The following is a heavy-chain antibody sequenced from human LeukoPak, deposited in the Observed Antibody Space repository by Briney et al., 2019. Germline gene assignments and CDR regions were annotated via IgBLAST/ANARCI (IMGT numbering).Heavy chain of an antibody. Sequence: GGSLRLSCAASGFTFSSYAMSWVRQAPGKGLEWVSAISGSGGSTYYADSVKGRFTISRDNSKNTLYLQMNSLRAEDTAVYYCARSGVQWLAFDYWGQGTLVTVSS. CDR1: GFTFSSYA. CDR3: ARSGVQWLAFDY. CDR2: ISGSGGST. D-gene: IGHD6-19*01. V-gene: IGHV3-23*01. J-gene: IGHJ4*02.